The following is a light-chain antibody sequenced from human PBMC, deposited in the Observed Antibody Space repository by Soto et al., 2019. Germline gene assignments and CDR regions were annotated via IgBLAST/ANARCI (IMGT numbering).Light chain of an antibody. CDR1: QRVSSN. Sequence: EIVMTQSPATLSVSPGERATVSCRASQRVSSNLARYQQKPGQAPRLLIYGASTRATGIPARFSGSGSGTEFTLTIGSLQSEDFAVYYCQQYNNWPRTFGQGTKLEIK. V-gene: IGKV3-15*01. J-gene: IGKJ2*01. CDR2: GAS. CDR3: QQYNNWPRT.